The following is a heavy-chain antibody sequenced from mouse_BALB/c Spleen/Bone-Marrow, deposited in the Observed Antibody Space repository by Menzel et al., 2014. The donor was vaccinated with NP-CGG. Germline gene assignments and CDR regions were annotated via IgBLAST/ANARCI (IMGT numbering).Heavy chain of an antibody. J-gene: IGHJ3*01. CDR2: IDPANGNT. CDR1: VFNIKDTY. D-gene: IGHD2-4*01. V-gene: IGHV14-3*02. CDR3: ARWGITSGFAY. Sequence: VQLQQSGAEPVKPGASVKLSCTASVFNIKDTYMHWVKQRPEQGLEWIGRIDPANGNTKYDPKFQGKATITADTSSTSASLPLNSLTSEDTAVYYCARWGITSGFAYWGQGTLVTVSA.